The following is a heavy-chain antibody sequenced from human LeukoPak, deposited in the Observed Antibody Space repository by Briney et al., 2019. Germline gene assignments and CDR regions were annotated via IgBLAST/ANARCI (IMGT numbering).Heavy chain of an antibody. V-gene: IGHV4-34*01. CDR2: INHSGST. D-gene: IGHD1-26*01. Sequence: SETLSLTRAVYVGSFSGYYSSWIRQPPGKGLEWSGEINHSGSTNYNPSLKSRVTISVDTSKNQLSRKLSCVTAADTAVYYCARGGVGATRASHYWGQRNLVTVSS. J-gene: IGHJ4*02. CDR1: VGSFSGYY. CDR3: ARGGVGATRASHY.